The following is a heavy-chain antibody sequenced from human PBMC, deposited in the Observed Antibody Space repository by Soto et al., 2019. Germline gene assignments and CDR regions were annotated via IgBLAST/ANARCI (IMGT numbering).Heavy chain of an antibody. J-gene: IGHJ5*02. Sequence: ASVKVSWKASGYTFTSYGISWVRQAPGQGLEWMGWISAYNDNTNYAQKLQGRVTMTTDTSTSTAYMELRSLRSDDTAVYYCAIDPYSSGWARLFEPWGQRTLDTGSS. CDR1: GYTFTSYG. D-gene: IGHD6-25*01. V-gene: IGHV1-18*01. CDR2: ISAYNDNT. CDR3: AIDPYSSGWARLFEP.